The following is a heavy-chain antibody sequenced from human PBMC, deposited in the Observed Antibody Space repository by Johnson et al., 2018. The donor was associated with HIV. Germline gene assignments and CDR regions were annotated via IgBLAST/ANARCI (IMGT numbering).Heavy chain of an antibody. CDR3: AKYLHYYDSSGYYLDAFDI. V-gene: IGHV3-66*01. CDR2: IYSGGTT. J-gene: IGHJ3*02. CDR1: GFTFSDYY. Sequence: VQLVESGGGVVQPGGSLKLSCAVSGFTFSDYYMSWVRQAPGKGLECISVIYSGGTTYYADSVKGRFTISRDNSKNTLYLQMNSLRAEDTAVYYCAKYLHYYDSSGYYLDAFDIWGQGTMVTVSS. D-gene: IGHD3-22*01.